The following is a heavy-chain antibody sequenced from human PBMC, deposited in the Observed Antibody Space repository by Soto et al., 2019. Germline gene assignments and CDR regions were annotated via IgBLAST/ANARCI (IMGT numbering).Heavy chain of an antibody. J-gene: IGHJ4*02. CDR1: GFTFSSYG. V-gene: IGHV3-30*18. CDR2: ISYDGRNK. D-gene: IGHD4-17*01. Sequence: LRLSCAASGFTFSSYGMHWVRQAPGKVLEWVAVISYDGRNKYYADAVKGRFTTSRDNSKNTLYLQTNSLRAEDTAVYYCAKDRGALRWSEEHYYFDYWGQGTLVTVSS. CDR3: AKDRGALRWSEEHYYFDY.